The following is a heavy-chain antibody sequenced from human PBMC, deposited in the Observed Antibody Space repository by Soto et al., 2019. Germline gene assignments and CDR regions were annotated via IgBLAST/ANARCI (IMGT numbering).Heavy chain of an antibody. Sequence: EVQLVEPGGGLVQPGGSLILSCAPSGFTFSNYWMHWVRQAPGKGLVWVSSIVTDGTTTRYAASVKGRFTISRDNAKNTLYPQMHSLRAEDTAIYYCARDTASGWYYYFDLWGQGALVTVPS. J-gene: IGHJ4*02. CDR3: ARDTASGWYYYFDL. CDR2: IVTDGTTT. D-gene: IGHD6-19*01. V-gene: IGHV3-74*01. CDR1: GFTFSNYW.